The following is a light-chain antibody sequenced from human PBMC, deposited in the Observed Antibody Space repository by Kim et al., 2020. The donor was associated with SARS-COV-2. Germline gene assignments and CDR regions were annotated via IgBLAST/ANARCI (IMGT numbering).Light chain of an antibody. CDR2: QDS. J-gene: IGLJ1*01. Sequence: SLSPGQTASITCSGDKLGEKYACWYQQKPGRSPVLVIYQDSKRPSGIPERFSGSNSGNTATLTISGTQAMDEADYYCQAWDSSTEVFGTGTKVTVL. CDR3: QAWDSSTEV. V-gene: IGLV3-1*01. CDR1: KLGEKY.